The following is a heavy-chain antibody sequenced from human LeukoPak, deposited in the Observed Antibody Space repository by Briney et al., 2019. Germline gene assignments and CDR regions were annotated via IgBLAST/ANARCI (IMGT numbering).Heavy chain of an antibody. CDR1: GFTFSSYE. V-gene: IGHV3-48*03. CDR3: AKATGTLGN. Sequence: GGSLRLSCAASGFTFSSYEMNWVRQAPGKGLEWVSYISSSGSTIYYADSVKGRFTISRDNSKNTLYLQMNSLRAEDTAVYYCAKATGTLGNWGQGTLVTVSS. D-gene: IGHD1-1*01. CDR2: ISSSGSTI. J-gene: IGHJ4*02.